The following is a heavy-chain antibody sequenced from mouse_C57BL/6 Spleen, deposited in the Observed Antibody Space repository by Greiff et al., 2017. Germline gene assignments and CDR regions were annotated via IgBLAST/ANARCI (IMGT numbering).Heavy chain of an antibody. J-gene: IGHJ2*01. Sequence: VQVVESGPELVKPGASVKISCKASGYAFSSSWMNWVKQRPGKGLEWIGRIYPGDGDTNYNGKFKGKASLTADKSSSTAYMQLSSLTSEDSAVYFCARLGRDYFDYWGQGTTLTVSS. CDR2: IYPGDGDT. CDR1: GYAFSSSW. CDR3: ARLGRDYFDY. V-gene: IGHV1-82*01.